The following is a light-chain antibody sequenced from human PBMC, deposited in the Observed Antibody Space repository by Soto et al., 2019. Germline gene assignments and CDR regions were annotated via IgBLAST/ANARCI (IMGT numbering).Light chain of an antibody. CDR2: AAS. J-gene: IGKJ4*01. CDR1: QGISSY. Sequence: IQLTQSPSSLSASVGDRVTITCRASQGISSYLAWYQQKPGKAPKLLIYAASTLQSGVPSRFSGSGSGTDFTLTFSSLRPEDFATYYCQQLNSYPPGLTFGGGTKVDIK. V-gene: IGKV1-9*01. CDR3: QQLNSYPPGLT.